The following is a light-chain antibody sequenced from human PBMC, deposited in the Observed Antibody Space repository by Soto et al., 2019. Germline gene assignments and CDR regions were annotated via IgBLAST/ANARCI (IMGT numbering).Light chain of an antibody. V-gene: IGKV3-20*01. CDR2: GAS. CDR3: QQYGNSPYT. J-gene: IGKJ2*01. Sequence: EIVLTQSPVTLSLSPGERATLSCRASQSVTSSYLAWYQQKPGQAPRLLIYGASTRATGLPDRFSGSGSGTDFTLTISRLEPEDFAVYYCQQYGNSPYTFGQGTKLEIK. CDR1: QSVTSSY.